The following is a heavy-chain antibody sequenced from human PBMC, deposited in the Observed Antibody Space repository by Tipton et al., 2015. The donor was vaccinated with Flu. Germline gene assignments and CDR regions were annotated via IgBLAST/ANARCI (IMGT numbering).Heavy chain of an antibody. D-gene: IGHD6-13*01. CDR1: GGSFSGYY. CDR3: ARVRVGVAAAGHFDY. CDR2: IYHSGST. V-gene: IGHV4-38-2*01. Sequence: TLSLTCAVYGGSFSGYYWGWIRQPPGKGLEWIGSIYHSGSTYYNPSLKSRVTISVDTSKNQFSLKLSSVTAADTAVYYCARVRVGVAAAGHFDYWGQGTLVTVSS. J-gene: IGHJ4*02.